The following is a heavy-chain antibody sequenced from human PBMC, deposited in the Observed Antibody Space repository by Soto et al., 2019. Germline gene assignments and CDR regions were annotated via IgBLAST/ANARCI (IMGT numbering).Heavy chain of an antibody. CDR1: GFTFSSYG. V-gene: IGHV3-30*18. J-gene: IGHJ4*02. CDR3: AKGWVSLFDY. Sequence: QVQLVESGGGVVQPGRSLRLSCAASGFTFSSYGMHWVRQAPGKGLEWVAVISYDGSNKYYADSVKGRFTISRDNSKNTLYLQMNSLRAEDRAVYYCAKGWVSLFDYWGQGTLVTVSS. CDR2: ISYDGSNK.